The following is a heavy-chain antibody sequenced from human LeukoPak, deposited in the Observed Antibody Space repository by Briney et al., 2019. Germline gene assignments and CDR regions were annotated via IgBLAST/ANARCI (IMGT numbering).Heavy chain of an antibody. Sequence: SETLSLTCAVYGGSFSGYYRSWIRQPPGKGLEWIGEINHSGSTNYNPSLKSRVTISVDTSKNQFSLKLSSVTAADTAVYYCARVREGIAARPSLDYWGQGTLVTVSS. J-gene: IGHJ4*02. CDR3: ARVREGIAARPSLDY. V-gene: IGHV4-34*01. D-gene: IGHD6-6*01. CDR2: INHSGST. CDR1: GGSFSGYY.